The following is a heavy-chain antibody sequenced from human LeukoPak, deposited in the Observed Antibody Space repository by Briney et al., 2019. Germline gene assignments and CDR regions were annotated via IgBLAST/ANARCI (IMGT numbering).Heavy chain of an antibody. CDR2: IHYSGST. Sequence: SETLSLTCTVFGGSISNYYWNWIRQPPGMGLEWIGYIHYSGSTKYNPSLKSRVLISLDTSNNQFSLKLSYVTAADTAMYYCARGYHDVLTGLYHWFDPWGQGTLVTVSS. CDR3: ARGYHDVLTGLYHWFDP. D-gene: IGHD3-9*01. V-gene: IGHV4-59*12. J-gene: IGHJ5*02. CDR1: GGSISNYY.